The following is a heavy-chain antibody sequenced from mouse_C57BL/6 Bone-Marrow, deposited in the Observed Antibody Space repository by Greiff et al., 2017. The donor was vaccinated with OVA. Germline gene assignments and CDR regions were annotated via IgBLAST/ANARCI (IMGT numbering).Heavy chain of an antibody. D-gene: IGHD2-3*01. CDR3: ARSGVYAFDY. CDR2: IDPSDSYT. Sequence: QVQLKQPGAELVMPGASVKLSCKASGYTFTSYWMHWVKQRPGQGLEWIGEIDPSDSYTNYNQKFKGKSTLTVDKSSSTAYMQLSSLTSEDSAVYYCARSGVYAFDYWGQGTTLTVSS. V-gene: IGHV1-69*01. J-gene: IGHJ2*01. CDR1: GYTFTSYW.